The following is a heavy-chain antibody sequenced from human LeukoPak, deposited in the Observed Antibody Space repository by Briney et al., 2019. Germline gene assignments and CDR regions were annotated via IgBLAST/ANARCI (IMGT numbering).Heavy chain of an antibody. CDR2: IYYSGST. J-gene: IGHJ4*02. CDR3: ARLQAVAGAWGSDY. D-gene: IGHD6-19*01. CDR1: GGSVSSGSYY. V-gene: IGHV4-61*01. Sequence: SETLSLTCTVSGGSVSSGSYYWSWIRQPPGKGLEWIGYIYYSGSTNYNPSLKSRVTISVDTSKNQFSLRLTSVTAADTAVYYCARLQAVAGAWGSDYWGQGTLVTVSS.